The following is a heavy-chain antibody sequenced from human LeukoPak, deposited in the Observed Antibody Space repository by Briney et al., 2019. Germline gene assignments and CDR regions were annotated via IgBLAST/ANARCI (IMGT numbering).Heavy chain of an antibody. V-gene: IGHV3-21*04. CDR3: AKDPASSSWRSNWFDP. D-gene: IGHD6-13*01. Sequence: PGGSLRLSCAASGFTFSRYSMNWVRQAPGKGLEWVSSISSSSSYIYYADSVKGRFTISRDNSKNTLYLQMNSLRAEDTAVYYCAKDPASSSWRSNWFDPWGQGTLVTVSS. J-gene: IGHJ5*02. CDR2: ISSSSSYI. CDR1: GFTFSRYS.